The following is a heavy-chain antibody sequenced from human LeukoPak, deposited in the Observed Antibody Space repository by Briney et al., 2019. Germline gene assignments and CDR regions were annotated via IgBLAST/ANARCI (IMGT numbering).Heavy chain of an antibody. J-gene: IGHJ4*02. CDR2: ISSSGSTI. CDR1: GFTFSSYW. CDR3: ARGVRRLRTFDY. V-gene: IGHV3-48*04. Sequence: PGGSLRLSCAASGFTFSSYWMHWVRQAPGKGLEWVSYISSSGSTIYYADSVKGRFTISRDNAKNSLYLQMNSLRAEDTAVYYCARGVRRLRTFDYWGQGTLVTVSS.